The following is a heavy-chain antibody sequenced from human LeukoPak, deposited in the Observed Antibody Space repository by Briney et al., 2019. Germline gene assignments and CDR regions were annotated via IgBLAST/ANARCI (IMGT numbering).Heavy chain of an antibody. Sequence: PGGSLRLSCAASGFTFSSYSMNWVRQAPGKGLEWVSSISSSSSYIYYADSVKGRFTISRDNAKNSLYLQMNSLRAEDTAVYYCATIPLTGLGPPWDCWGEGILVAVSS. CDR1: GFTFSSYS. J-gene: IGHJ4*02. CDR2: ISSSSSYI. CDR3: ATIPLTGLGPPWDC. V-gene: IGHV3-21*01. D-gene: IGHD2-2*02.